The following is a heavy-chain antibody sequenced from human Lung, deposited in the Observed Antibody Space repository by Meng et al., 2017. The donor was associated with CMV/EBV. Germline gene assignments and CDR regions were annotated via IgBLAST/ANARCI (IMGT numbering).Heavy chain of an antibody. CDR1: GYTFNGYN. Sequence: ASXXVSXKASGYTFNGYNMHWVRQAPGQGLEWMGWINPNSGGTNYAQRFQGRVTLTIDTSISTAYMELSRLKSDDTAVYFCARLFHTILGTGYYYGMYVWXQGTTVTVSS. J-gene: IGHJ6*02. CDR3: ARLFHTILGTGYYYGMYV. D-gene: IGHD3/OR15-3a*01. CDR2: INPNSGGT. V-gene: IGHV1-2*02.